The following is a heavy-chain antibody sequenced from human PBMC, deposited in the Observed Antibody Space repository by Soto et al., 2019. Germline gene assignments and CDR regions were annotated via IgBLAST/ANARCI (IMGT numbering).Heavy chain of an antibody. CDR3: ARVGSTVTPGDY. Sequence: HPGGSLRLSCAASGFTFSSYGMHWVRQAPGKGLEWVAVIWYDGSNKYYADSVKGRFTISRDNSKNTLYLQMNSLRAEDTAVYYCARVGSTVTPGDYWGQGTLVTVSS. CDR2: IWYDGSNK. CDR1: GFTFSSYG. D-gene: IGHD4-17*01. V-gene: IGHV3-33*01. J-gene: IGHJ4*02.